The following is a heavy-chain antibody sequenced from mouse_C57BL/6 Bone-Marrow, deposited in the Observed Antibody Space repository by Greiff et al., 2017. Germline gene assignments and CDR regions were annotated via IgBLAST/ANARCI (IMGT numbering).Heavy chain of an antibody. J-gene: IGHJ4*01. Sequence: QVQLQLSGPELVKPGASVKISCKASGYAFSSSWLNWVKQRPGKVLEWIGRIYPGDGDTNYNGKFKGKATLTADKSSSTAYMQLSSLTSEDSAVYFCAKKRNYDYAMDYWGQGTSVTVCS. CDR2: IYPGDGDT. D-gene: IGHD1-1*02. CDR3: AKKRNYDYAMDY. CDR1: GYAFSSSW. V-gene: IGHV1-82*01.